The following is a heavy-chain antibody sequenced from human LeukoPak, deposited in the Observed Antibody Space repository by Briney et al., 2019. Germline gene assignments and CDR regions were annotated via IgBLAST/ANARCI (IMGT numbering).Heavy chain of an antibody. CDR1: GGSISSYY. CDR2: IYYSGST. J-gene: IGHJ3*02. CDR3: ARRRDGYNYDAFDI. Sequence: SETLSLTCTVSGGSISSYYWSWIRQPPGKGLEWIGYIYYSGSTNYNPSLKSRVTISVDTSKNQFSLKLSSVTAADTAVYYCARRRDGYNYDAFDIWGQGTMVTVSS. D-gene: IGHD5-24*01. V-gene: IGHV4-59*08.